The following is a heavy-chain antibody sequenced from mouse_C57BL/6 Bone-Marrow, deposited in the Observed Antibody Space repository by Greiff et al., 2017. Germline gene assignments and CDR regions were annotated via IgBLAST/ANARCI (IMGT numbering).Heavy chain of an antibody. CDR3: ARMDYYGYYYAMDY. D-gene: IGHD1-1*01. V-gene: IGHV8-12*01. CDR2: IYWDDDK. J-gene: IGHJ4*01. CDR1: GFSLSTSGMG. Sequence: QVTLKVCGPGILQSSQTLSLTCSFSGFSLSTSGMGVSWIRQPSGKGLEWLAHIYWDDDKRYNPSLKSRPKISKDTSRNQVFLKITSVDTADTATYYCARMDYYGYYYAMDYWGQGTSVTVSS.